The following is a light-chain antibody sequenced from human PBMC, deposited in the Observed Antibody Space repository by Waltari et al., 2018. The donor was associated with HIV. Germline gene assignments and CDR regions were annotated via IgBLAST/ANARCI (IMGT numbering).Light chain of an antibody. V-gene: IGLV1-40*01. Sequence: QSVLTQPPSVSGAPGQRVTISCTGSSSNIGAGYDVHWYLQLPGAAPNLLTYSDSNRPAGVPDRFSGSKSGTSASLAITGLQAEEEADYYCQSYDRSLSGWVFGGGTKLTVL. J-gene: IGLJ3*02. CDR2: SDS. CDR3: QSYDRSLSGWV. CDR1: SSNIGAGYD.